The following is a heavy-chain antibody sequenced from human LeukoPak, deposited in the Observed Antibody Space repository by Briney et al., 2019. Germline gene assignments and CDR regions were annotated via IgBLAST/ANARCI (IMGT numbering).Heavy chain of an antibody. CDR3: ARGSMVRGVLNWYFDL. Sequence: ASVKVSCKASGYTFTGYYMHWVRQAPGQGLEWMGWINPNSGGTNYAQKFQGRVTMTRDTSISTAYMELSRLRSDDTAVYYCARGSMVRGVLNWYFDLWGRGTLVTVSS. CDR2: INPNSGGT. D-gene: IGHD3-10*01. V-gene: IGHV1-2*02. CDR1: GYTFTGYY. J-gene: IGHJ2*01.